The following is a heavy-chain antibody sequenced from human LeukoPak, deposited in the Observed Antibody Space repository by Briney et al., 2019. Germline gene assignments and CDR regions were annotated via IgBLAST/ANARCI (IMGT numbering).Heavy chain of an antibody. Sequence: GGSLRLSCAASGFTVSSNYMSWVRQAPGKGLEWVSVIYSGGSTYYADSVKGRFTISRDNPKNTLYLQMNSLRAEDTAVYYCARGLMVRGYYFDYWGQGTLVTVSS. J-gene: IGHJ4*02. D-gene: IGHD3-10*01. V-gene: IGHV3-66*01. CDR1: GFTVSSNY. CDR2: IYSGGST. CDR3: ARGLMVRGYYFDY.